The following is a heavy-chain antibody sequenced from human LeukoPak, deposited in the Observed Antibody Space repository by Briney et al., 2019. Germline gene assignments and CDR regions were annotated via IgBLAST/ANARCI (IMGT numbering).Heavy chain of an antibody. CDR1: GFTFSSYG. D-gene: IGHD2-2*02. V-gene: IGHV3-30*18. CDR3: ANSPTYCSSTSCYIHY. J-gene: IGHJ4*02. CDR2: ISDDGSNK. Sequence: GGSLRLSCAASGFTFSSYGMHWVRQAPGKGLEWVAVISDDGSNKYYVDSVKGRFTISRDNSKNPLYLQMNSLRAEDTAVYYCANSPTYCSSTSCYIHYWGQGTVVTVSS.